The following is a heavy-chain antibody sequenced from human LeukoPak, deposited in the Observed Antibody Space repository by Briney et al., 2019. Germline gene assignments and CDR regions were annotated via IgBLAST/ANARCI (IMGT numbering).Heavy chain of an antibody. D-gene: IGHD2-15*01. CDR3: ARDQDIVVVVAALRQREMGGFDP. V-gene: IGHV1-8*01. J-gene: IGHJ5*02. Sequence: ASVKVSCKASGYTFTSYDINWVRQATGQGLEWMGWMNPNSDNTGYAQKFQGRVTMTRNTSISTAYMELSSLRSEDTAVYYCARDQDIVVVVAALRQREMGGFDPWGQGTMVTVSS. CDR2: MNPNSDNT. CDR1: GYTFTSYD.